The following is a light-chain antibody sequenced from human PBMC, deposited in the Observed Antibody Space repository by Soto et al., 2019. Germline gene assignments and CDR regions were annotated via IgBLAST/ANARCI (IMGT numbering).Light chain of an antibody. J-gene: IGLJ3*02. CDR2: DVT. V-gene: IGLV2-14*03. Sequence: QSVLTQPASVSGSPGQSITISCTGTSSDVGNGNFVSWYQQHPGKAPRLMISDVTHRPSGISDRFSGSKSGNTAPPRISGLQAQNEADYYCSSYVPTTSVVLFGGGTKLTVL. CDR1: SSDVGNGNF. CDR3: SSYVPTTSVVL.